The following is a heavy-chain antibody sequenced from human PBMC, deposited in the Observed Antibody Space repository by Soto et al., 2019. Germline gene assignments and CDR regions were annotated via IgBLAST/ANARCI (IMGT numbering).Heavy chain of an antibody. D-gene: IGHD5-12*01. CDR3: TKEKSVMYSGYDAFDV. V-gene: IGHV3-48*03. J-gene: IGHJ3*01. CDR2: TTSGGNT. Sequence: GGSLRLSCVASGFTFSDYEMNWVRQAPGKGLEWVAHTTSGGNTMYADSVEGRFTISRDDADNSLYLQMNNLRGEDTALYHCTKEKSVMYSGYDAFDVWGRGTMVTVSS. CDR1: GFTFSDYE.